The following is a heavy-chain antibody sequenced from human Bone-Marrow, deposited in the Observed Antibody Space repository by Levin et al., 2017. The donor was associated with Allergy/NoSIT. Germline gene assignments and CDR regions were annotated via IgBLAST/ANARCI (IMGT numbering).Heavy chain of an antibody. Sequence: GGSLRLSCETSGFTFSIYWMHWVRRVPGRGLEWVSRINRVGTTTMYADSVKGRFTISRDNTRNTVYLQMNSLTADDSGLYFCAREEPSNSCGFDSWGQGTLVTVSS. J-gene: IGHJ4*02. V-gene: IGHV3-74*03. CDR3: AREEPSNSCGFDS. CDR1: GFTFSIYW. CDR2: INRVGTTT. D-gene: IGHD3-22*01.